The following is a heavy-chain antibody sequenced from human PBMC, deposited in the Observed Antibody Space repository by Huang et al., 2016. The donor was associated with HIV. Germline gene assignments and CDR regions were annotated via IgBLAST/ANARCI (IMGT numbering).Heavy chain of an antibody. Sequence: QVQLVQSGSELKKPGASVKVSCKASGYTFPSYAMNWVRQAPGQGLEWMGLTNTNTGNPTYSQGFTGRFVFSLDTSVSTAYLQISSLKAEDTAVYYCARGLYSSSWAPFDYWGQGTLVTVSS. CDR1: GYTFPSYA. J-gene: IGHJ4*02. CDR2: TNTNTGNP. V-gene: IGHV7-4-1*02. D-gene: IGHD6-13*01. CDR3: ARGLYSSSWAPFDY.